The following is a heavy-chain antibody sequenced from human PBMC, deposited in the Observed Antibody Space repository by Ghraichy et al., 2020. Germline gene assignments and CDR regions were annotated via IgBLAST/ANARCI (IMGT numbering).Heavy chain of an antibody. CDR2: KYYRSMWYV. D-gene: IGHD1-14*01. CDR3: ASTTGRNAFDL. CDR1: GANVSSGRYT. J-gene: IGHJ3*01. V-gene: IGHV6-1*01. Sequence: SETLSLTCVIYGANVSSGRYTWNWIRQSPSRGLEWLGRKYYRSMWYVDYGMSVRGRITVNPDTAKNQVTLQLNSVTPADAGTYYCASTTGRNAFDLWGQGTVVTVSS.